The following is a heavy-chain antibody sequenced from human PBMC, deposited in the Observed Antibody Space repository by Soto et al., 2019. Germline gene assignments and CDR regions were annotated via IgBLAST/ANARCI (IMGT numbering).Heavy chain of an antibody. CDR3: ARNNGYYDL. Sequence: QVQLVQSGAEVKNPGASVKVSCWTSGYTFSSYSINWVRQAPGQGLEWMAWISTYSGNTHYAERVQGRVTVTLDKSARTAFMEMRGLTSDDTAVYFCARNNGYYDLWGQGTLVTVSS. J-gene: IGHJ4*02. CDR2: ISTYSGNT. CDR1: GYTFSSYS. D-gene: IGHD1-20*01. V-gene: IGHV1-18*04.